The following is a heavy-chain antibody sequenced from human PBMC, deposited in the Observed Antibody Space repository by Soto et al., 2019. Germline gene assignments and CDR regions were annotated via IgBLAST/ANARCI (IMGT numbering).Heavy chain of an antibody. V-gene: IGHV3-23*01. CDR1: GFTFSSYA. CDR3: AKSFYSGYDWGAFDY. J-gene: IGHJ4*02. Sequence: GGSLRLSCAASGFTFSSYAMSWVRQAPGKGLEWVSAISGSGGSTYYADSVKGRFTISRDNSKNTLYLQMNSLRAEDTAVYYCAKSFYSGYDWGAFDYWGQGTLVTVSS. D-gene: IGHD5-12*01. CDR2: ISGSGGST.